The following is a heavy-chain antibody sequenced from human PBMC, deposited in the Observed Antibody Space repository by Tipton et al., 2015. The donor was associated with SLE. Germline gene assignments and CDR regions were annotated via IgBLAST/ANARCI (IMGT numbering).Heavy chain of an antibody. CDR3: ARGNYASESYYRLYMDV. CDR2: VYYSGST. V-gene: IGHV4-39*07. D-gene: IGHD3-10*01. J-gene: IGHJ4*02. CDR1: GDSVTSSTYF. Sequence: TLSLTCTVSGDSVTSSTYFWGWIRQPPGKGLEWIGNVYYSGSTSYNPSLKRRVTLSVDTSKNQFSLKLTSVTAADTAVYYCARGNYASESYYRLYMDVWGQGTLVTVSS.